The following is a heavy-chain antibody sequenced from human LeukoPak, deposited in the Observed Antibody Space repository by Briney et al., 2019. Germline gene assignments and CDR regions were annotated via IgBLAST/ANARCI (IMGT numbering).Heavy chain of an antibody. CDR3: EAYGSV. Sequence: GGSLRLSCAASGFTFSSYSMNWVRQTPGRGLEWVANIKGDGSEKNYVGSVRGRFTISRDNAQNLLFLQMDNLRAEDTAIYYCEAYGSVWGQGTLVTVSS. V-gene: IGHV3-7*03. CDR2: IKGDGSEK. D-gene: IGHD3-10*01. J-gene: IGHJ4*02. CDR1: GFTFSSYS.